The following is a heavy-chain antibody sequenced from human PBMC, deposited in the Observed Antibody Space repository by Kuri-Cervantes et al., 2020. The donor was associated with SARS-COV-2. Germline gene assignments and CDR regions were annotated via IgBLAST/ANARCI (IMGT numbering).Heavy chain of an antibody. Sequence: GGSLRLSCAASGFTFSSYAMHWVRQAPGKGLEWVAVISYDGSNKYYADSVKGRFTISRDNSKNTLFPQMSGLRAEDTAVYFCVTRGGSEAFDVWGQGTMVTVSS. J-gene: IGHJ3*01. CDR3: VTRGGSEAFDV. CDR1: GFTFSSYA. CDR2: ISYDGSNK. D-gene: IGHD1-1*01. V-gene: IGHV3-30*14.